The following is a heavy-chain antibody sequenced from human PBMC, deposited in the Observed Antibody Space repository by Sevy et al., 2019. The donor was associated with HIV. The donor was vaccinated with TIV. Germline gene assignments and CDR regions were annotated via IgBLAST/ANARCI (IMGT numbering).Heavy chain of an antibody. V-gene: IGHV4-30-4*01. CDR1: GGSISSGDYY. Sequence: SETLSLTCTVSGGSISSGDYYWSWIRQPPGKGLEWIGYIYYSGSTYYNPSLKSRVTISVDTSKNQFSLKLSSVTAADTAVYYCARVFTMVRGVIYRNYGMDVWGQGTTVTVSS. D-gene: IGHD3-10*01. CDR3: ARVFTMVRGVIYRNYGMDV. CDR2: IYYSGST. J-gene: IGHJ6*02.